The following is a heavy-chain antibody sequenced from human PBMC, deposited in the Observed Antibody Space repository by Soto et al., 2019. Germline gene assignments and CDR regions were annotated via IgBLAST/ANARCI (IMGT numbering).Heavy chain of an antibody. CDR3: ARDEDFWSGYGPIDY. V-gene: IGHV3-30-3*01. CDR1: GFTFSSYA. Sequence: GGSLRPSCAASGFTFSSYAMHWVRQAPGKGLEWVAVISYDGSNKYYADSVKGRFTISRDNSKNTLYLQMNSLRAEDTAVYYCARDEDFWSGYGPIDYWGQGTLVTVSS. J-gene: IGHJ4*02. CDR2: ISYDGSNK. D-gene: IGHD3-3*01.